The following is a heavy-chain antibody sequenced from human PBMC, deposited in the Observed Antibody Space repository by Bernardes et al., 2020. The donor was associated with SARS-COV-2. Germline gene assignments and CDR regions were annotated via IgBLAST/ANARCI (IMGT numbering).Heavy chain of an antibody. CDR2: IIGSGSTI. D-gene: IGHD2-2*01. CDR1: GFTFSHYS. V-gene: IGHV3-48*02. Sequence: GGSLRLSCTASGFTFSHYSMNWVRQAPGKGLEWVSYIIGSGSTIYYADSVKGRFTISRDNAKSSLYLQMNSLRDVDTAVYYCVRYCSVPSCYGGFDYWGRGTLVTVSS. J-gene: IGHJ4*02. CDR3: VRYCSVPSCYGGFDY.